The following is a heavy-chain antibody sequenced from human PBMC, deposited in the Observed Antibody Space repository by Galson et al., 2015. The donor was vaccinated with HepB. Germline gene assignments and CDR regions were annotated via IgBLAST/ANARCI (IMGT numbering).Heavy chain of an antibody. J-gene: IGHJ1*01. V-gene: IGHV1-69*10. CDR1: GGTFSSYA. CDR3: ARDAPTKHSLYCSSTSCPAEYFQH. D-gene: IGHD2-2*01. Sequence: SVKVSCKASGGTFSSYAISWVRQAPGQGLEWMGGIIPIFGIANYAQKFQGRVTITADKSTSTAYMELSSLRSEDTAVYYCARDAPTKHSLYCSSTSCPAEYFQHWGQGTLVTVSS. CDR2: IIPIFGIA.